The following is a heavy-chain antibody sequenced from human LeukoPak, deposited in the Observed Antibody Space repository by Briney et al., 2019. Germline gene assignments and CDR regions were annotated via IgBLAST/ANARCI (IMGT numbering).Heavy chain of an antibody. Sequence: SQTLSLTCIVSGGSINSYWSWIRQPAGKGLEWIGRIYSSGTITYNPSLQSRVTMSVDTSKNEFSLKMSSVTAADTAVYYCTRDSGTTGEVKFDPWGQGTLVAVSS. V-gene: IGHV4-4*07. CDR1: GGSINSY. CDR3: TRDSGTTGEVKFDP. CDR2: IYSSGTI. J-gene: IGHJ5*02. D-gene: IGHD3-10*01.